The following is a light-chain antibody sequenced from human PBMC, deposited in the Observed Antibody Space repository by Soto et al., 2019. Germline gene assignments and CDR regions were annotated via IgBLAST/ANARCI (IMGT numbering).Light chain of an antibody. V-gene: IGKV3-11*01. CDR1: QSVSSF. Sequence: EIVLTQSPATLSLSPGERATLSCRASQSVSSFLAWYQQKPGQAPRLLISDASNRATGIPGRFSGSGSGTDCSLTISSLEPEDFAVYYCQQRSNWPWTFGQGTKEEIK. CDR3: QQRSNWPWT. J-gene: IGKJ1*01. CDR2: DAS.